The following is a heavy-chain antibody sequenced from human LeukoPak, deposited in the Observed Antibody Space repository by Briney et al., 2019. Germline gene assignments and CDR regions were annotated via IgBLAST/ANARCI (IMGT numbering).Heavy chain of an antibody. V-gene: IGHV4-38-2*01. CDR1: GYSITSGYY. D-gene: IGHD3-10*01. J-gene: IGHJ6*04. CDR3: ARTDVVRGIITYFYGMDV. Sequence: PSETLSLTCAVPGYSITSGYYWGWIRQPPGKGLEWIGSLYHSGITYYNPSLKSRVTISVDTSKNQFSLKLTSVTAADTAVYYCARTDVVRGIITYFYGMDVWGKGTTVTVSS. CDR2: LYHSGIT.